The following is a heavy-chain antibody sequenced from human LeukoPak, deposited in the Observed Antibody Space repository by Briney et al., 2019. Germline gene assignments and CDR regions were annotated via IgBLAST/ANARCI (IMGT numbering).Heavy chain of an antibody. CDR3: ARHKYSSGWPPEGAFDI. J-gene: IGHJ3*02. D-gene: IGHD6-19*01. Sequence: PETLSLTCTVSGGSISSYYWRWIRQPAGKGLEWIGRIYTSGSTNYNSSLKSRVTMSVDTPKNQFSLKQSSVTAADTAVYYCARHKYSSGWPPEGAFDIWGQGTMVTVSS. V-gene: IGHV4-4*07. CDR1: GGSISSYY. CDR2: IYTSGST.